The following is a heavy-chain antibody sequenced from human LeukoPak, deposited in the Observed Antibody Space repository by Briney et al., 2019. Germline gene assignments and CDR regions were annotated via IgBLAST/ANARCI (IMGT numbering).Heavy chain of an antibody. CDR3: AKISTVTDNFGH. CDR2: ISSSSSYI. J-gene: IGHJ4*02. D-gene: IGHD4-17*01. Sequence: GGSLRLSCAASGFTFSSYSMNWVRQAPGKGLEWVSSISSSSSYIYYADSVKGRFTISRDNAKNSLYLQMNSLRAEDTAVYFCAKISTVTDNFGHWGQGTLVTVSS. CDR1: GFTFSSYS. V-gene: IGHV3-21*04.